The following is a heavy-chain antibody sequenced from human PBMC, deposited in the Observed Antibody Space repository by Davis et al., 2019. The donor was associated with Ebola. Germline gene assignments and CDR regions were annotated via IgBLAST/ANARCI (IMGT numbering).Heavy chain of an antibody. CDR2: LSFDGTNK. CDR3: ATQGGYTNGGYFAF. J-gene: IGHJ4*02. D-gene: IGHD2-8*01. CDR1: GFTFSISS. V-gene: IGHV3-30*01. Sequence: GESLKISCVASGFTFSISSFHWVRQAPGKGLEWVAFLSFDGTNKYYADSVKGRFTISRDDSKDTLYLQMNSLRPEDTAIYYCATQGGYTNGGYFAFWGQGTLVTVSS.